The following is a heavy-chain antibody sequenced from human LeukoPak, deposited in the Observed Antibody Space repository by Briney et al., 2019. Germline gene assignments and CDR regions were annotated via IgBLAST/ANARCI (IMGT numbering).Heavy chain of an antibody. D-gene: IGHD5-24*01. CDR2: IMPIFGTP. CDR3: AREDGPIEY. Sequence: ASVKVSCKASGGTFRSYAVSWVRQAPGQGLEWMGGIMPIFGTPNYAQKFQGRVTITADESTSTAYMELSSLRSEDTAVYYCAREDGPIEYWGQGTLVTVSS. CDR1: GGTFRSYA. V-gene: IGHV1-69*13. J-gene: IGHJ4*02.